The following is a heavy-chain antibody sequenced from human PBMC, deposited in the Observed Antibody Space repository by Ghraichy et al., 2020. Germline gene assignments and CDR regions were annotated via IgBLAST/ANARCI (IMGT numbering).Heavy chain of an antibody. V-gene: IGHV4-61*01. J-gene: IGHJ4*02. D-gene: IGHD5-24*01. CDR2: IYYSGST. CDR3: ARDRRLEMATIYFDY. Sequence: SETLSLTCTVSGGPVSSGSYYWSWIRQPPGKGLEWIGYIYYSGSTNYNPSLKSRVTISVDTSKNQFSLKLSSVTAADTAVYYCARDRRLEMATIYFDYWGQGTLVTVSS. CDR1: GGPVSSGSYY.